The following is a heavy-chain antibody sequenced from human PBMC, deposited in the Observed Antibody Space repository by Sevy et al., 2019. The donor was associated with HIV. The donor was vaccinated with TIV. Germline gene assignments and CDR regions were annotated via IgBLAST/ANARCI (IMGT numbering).Heavy chain of an antibody. CDR2: VYYSGDT. D-gene: IGHD3-22*01. Sequence: SETLSLTCSVSGGSVSSSSYYWGWIRQPPGQGLEWILSVYYSGDTHYNPSLKSRVTVSVDTSRNQFSLRLTSVTAADTAVYSCARTLYYYESSGYYSFDYWGQGILVTVSS. CDR3: ARTLYYYESSGYYSFDY. V-gene: IGHV4-39*01. CDR1: GGSVSSSSYY. J-gene: IGHJ4*02.